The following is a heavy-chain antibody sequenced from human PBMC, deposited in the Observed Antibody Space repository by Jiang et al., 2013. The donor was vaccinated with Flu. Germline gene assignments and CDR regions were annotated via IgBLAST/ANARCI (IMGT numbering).Heavy chain of an antibody. V-gene: IGHV1-18*04. J-gene: IGHJ5*02. CDR1: GYTFTSYG. CDR2: ISAYNGNT. D-gene: IGHD3-22*01. CDR3: ARDSERMIVVVTTNWFDP. Sequence: SGAEVKKPGASVKVSCKASGYTFTSYGISWVRQAPGQGLEWMGWISAYNGNTNYAQKLQGRVTMTTDTSTSTAYMELRSLRSDDTAVYYCARDSERMIVVVTTNWFDPWGQGTLVTVSS.